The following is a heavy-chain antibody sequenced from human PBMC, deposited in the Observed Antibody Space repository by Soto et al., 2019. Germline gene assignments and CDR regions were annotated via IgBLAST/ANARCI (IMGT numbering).Heavy chain of an antibody. D-gene: IGHD2-2*01. CDR2: IYSGGST. CDR3: ARSHCSSTSCYPSWYFDL. V-gene: IGHV3-53*04. J-gene: IGHJ2*01. Sequence: EVQLVESGGGLVQPGGSLRLSCAASGFTVSSNYMSWVRQAPGKGLEWVSVIYSGGSTYYADSVKGRFTISRHNSKNTLYLQMNSLRAEDTAVYYCARSHCSSTSCYPSWYFDLWGRGTLVTVSS. CDR1: GFTVSSNY.